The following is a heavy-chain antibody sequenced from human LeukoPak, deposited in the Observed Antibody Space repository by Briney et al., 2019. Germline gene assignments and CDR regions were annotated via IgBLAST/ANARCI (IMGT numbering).Heavy chain of an antibody. Sequence: GASVKVSCKASGGTFSSYATSWVRQAPGQGLEWMGGIIPIFGTANYAQKFQGRVTITTDESTSTAYMELSSLRSEDTAVYYCARGGSYDFWSGNYYYYYMDVWGKGTTVTVSS. CDR2: IIPIFGTA. CDR3: ARGGSYDFWSGNYYYYYMDV. D-gene: IGHD3-3*01. CDR1: GGTFSSYA. V-gene: IGHV1-69*05. J-gene: IGHJ6*03.